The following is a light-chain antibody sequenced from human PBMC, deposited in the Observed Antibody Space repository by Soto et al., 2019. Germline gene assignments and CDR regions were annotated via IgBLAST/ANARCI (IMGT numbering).Light chain of an antibody. CDR3: ATWDDSLNALL. Sequence: QSVLTQPPSASGTPGQRVTISCSGSSSNIGSNTVNWYQQLPGTAPKLLIYNNNQRPSGVPDRFSGSKSGTSASPAISGLQCEDEADYYCATWDDSLNALLFGGGTKLTVL. CDR1: SSNIGSNT. CDR2: NNN. V-gene: IGLV1-44*01. J-gene: IGLJ2*01.